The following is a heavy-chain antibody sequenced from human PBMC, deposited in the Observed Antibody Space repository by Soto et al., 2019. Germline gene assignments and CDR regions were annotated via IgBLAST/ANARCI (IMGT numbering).Heavy chain of an antibody. CDR2: IKEDGSEK. CDR3: ARDRGYSCFDY. CDR1: GYTFSSSW. V-gene: IGHV3-7*01. Sequence: EVQLVESGGDLVQPGGSLRLSCAASGYTFSSSWMNWVRQAPGKGLEWVAGIKEDGSEKYYVDFVKGRFTISRDNAENSLYLQMNGLSAEDTAVYYCARDRGYSCFDYWGLGTLVTVFS. D-gene: IGHD5-18*01. J-gene: IGHJ4*02.